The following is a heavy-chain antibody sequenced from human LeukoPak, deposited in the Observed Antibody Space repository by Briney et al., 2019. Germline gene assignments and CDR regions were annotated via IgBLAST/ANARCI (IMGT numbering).Heavy chain of an antibody. CDR1: RGSFSGYY. V-gene: IGHV4-34*01. CDR2: INHSGTT. CDR3: ARGPTIDYDILTGYYYFDY. Sequence: SETLSLTCAVYRGSFSGYYWTWIRQSPGKGLEWIGEINHSGTTNYNPSLKSRVTISIETSKNQFSLKLSSVTAADTAVYYCARGPTIDYDILTGYYYFDYWGQGTLVTVSS. J-gene: IGHJ4*02. D-gene: IGHD3-9*01.